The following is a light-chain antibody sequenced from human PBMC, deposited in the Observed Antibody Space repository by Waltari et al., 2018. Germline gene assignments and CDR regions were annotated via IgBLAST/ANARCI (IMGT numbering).Light chain of an antibody. Sequence: SYELTQPPSVSVSPGQTARITCSGDALPKQYAYWYQQKPGQAPVVVIHQDSERPSGIPERFSGSSSGTTVTLTISGVQAEDEAAYYCLSTDSSATYPVFGGGTKLTVL. CDR1: ALPKQY. CDR3: LSTDSSATYPV. J-gene: IGLJ2*01. V-gene: IGLV3-25*03. CDR2: QDS.